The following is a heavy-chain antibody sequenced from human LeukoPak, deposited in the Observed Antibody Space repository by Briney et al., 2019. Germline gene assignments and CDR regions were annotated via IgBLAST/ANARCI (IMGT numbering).Heavy chain of an antibody. CDR1: GFTFSNYE. J-gene: IGHJ4*02. CDR3: ARDRKAAVTYPDY. V-gene: IGHV3-48*03. CDR2: ISSSGRTM. Sequence: GGSLRLSCGASGFTFSNYEMNWVRQAPGKGLEWLSYISSSGRTMYYADSVKGRFTISRDNAKNSLYLQMNSLRAEDTAVYHCARDRKAAVTYPDYWGQGTLVTVSS. D-gene: IGHD4-17*01.